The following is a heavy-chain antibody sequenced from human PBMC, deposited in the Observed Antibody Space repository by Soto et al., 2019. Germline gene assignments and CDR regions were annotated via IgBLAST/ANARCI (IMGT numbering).Heavy chain of an antibody. V-gene: IGHV3-33*06. D-gene: IGHD1-1*01. CDR2: IWAHGTDQ. J-gene: IGHJ4*02. Sequence: QVRLVQSGGGVVQPGRSLTLSCAASGYSITNNGMHWVRQAPGKGLEWVALIWAHGTDQYYADSVKGRFTVSRDTSTNTVYLQMNSLRAEDTARYYCGKDIRSGSIDYWGQVTLVTVSS. CDR3: GKDIRSGSIDY. CDR1: GYSITNNG.